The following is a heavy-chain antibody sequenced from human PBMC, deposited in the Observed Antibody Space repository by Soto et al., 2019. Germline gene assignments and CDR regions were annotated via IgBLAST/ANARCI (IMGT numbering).Heavy chain of an antibody. CDR1: GYTLTELS. Sequence: ASVKVSCKVSGYTLTELSMHWVRQAPGKGLEWMGGFDPEDGETIYAQKFQGRVTMTEDTSTDTAYMELSSLRSEDTAVYYSATGVTGDYYYYGMDVWGQGTTVTVSS. J-gene: IGHJ6*02. CDR3: ATGVTGDYYYYGMDV. CDR2: FDPEDGET. D-gene: IGHD2-21*02. V-gene: IGHV1-24*01.